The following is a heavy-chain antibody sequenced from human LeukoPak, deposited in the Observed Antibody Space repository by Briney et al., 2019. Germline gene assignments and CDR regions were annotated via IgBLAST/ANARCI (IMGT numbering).Heavy chain of an antibody. V-gene: IGHV3-20*04. CDR2: INWNGGST. CDR3: ARDLTHGGMDV. Sequence: GGSLRLSCAHSLFTLDDYSMSSVPQAPGKGLEWVSGINWNGGSTGYADSVKGRFTISRDNAKNSLYLQMNSLRAEDTALYYCARDLTHGGMDVWGQGTTVTVSS. D-gene: IGHD1-14*01. CDR1: LFTLDDYS. J-gene: IGHJ6*02.